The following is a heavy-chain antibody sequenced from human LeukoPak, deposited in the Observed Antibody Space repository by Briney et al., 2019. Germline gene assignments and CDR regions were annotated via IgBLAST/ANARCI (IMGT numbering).Heavy chain of an antibody. J-gene: IGHJ4*02. Sequence: ASVKVSCKASGYTFTAHYMHWVRQAPGQGLEWMGRINPSSGDTEYGQRFQGRVTMTSDTSISTAYMELSRLRSDDTAVYYCARPYYDFWSGYHYWGQGTLVTVSS. D-gene: IGHD3-3*01. CDR1: GYTFTAHY. V-gene: IGHV1-2*06. CDR3: ARPYYDFWSGYHY. CDR2: INPSSGDT.